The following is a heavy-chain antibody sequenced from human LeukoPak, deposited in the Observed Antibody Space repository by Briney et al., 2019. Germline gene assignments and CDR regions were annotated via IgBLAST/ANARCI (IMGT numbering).Heavy chain of an antibody. J-gene: IGHJ3*02. CDR3: AGPYNKALAI. CDR1: GFAFSIYD. Sequence: GGSLRLSCEASGFAFSIYDMYWVRQAPGKGLEWVSAIRSNGYTTYYADSVKGRFTISRDNAKNSLCLQMNSLRAEDTAVYYCAGPYNKALAIWGQGTMVTVSS. CDR2: IRSNGYTT. V-gene: IGHV3-21*01. D-gene: IGHD1-1*01.